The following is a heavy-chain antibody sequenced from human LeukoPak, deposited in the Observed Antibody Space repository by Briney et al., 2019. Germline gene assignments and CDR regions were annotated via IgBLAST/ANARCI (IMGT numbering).Heavy chain of an antibody. CDR2: IRSKANSYAT. Sequence: GGSLRLSCAASGFTFSGSAMHWVRQASGKGLEGVGRIRSKANSYATAYAASVKGRFTISRDDSKNTAYLQMNSLKTEDTAVYYCTRLGAGYCSSTSCFDYWGQGTLVTVSS. CDR1: GFTFSGSA. CDR3: TRLGAGYCSSTSCFDY. J-gene: IGHJ4*02. D-gene: IGHD2-2*01. V-gene: IGHV3-73*01.